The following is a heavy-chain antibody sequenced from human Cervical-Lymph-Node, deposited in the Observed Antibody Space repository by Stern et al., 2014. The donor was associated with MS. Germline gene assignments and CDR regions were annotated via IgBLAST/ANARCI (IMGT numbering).Heavy chain of an antibody. CDR3: TSRGAGEFGVSPTGS. Sequence: QVQLVQSGSEWKKPGASVKVSCKASGYDFRRYAMNWVRQAPGQGLEGMGWINSATGDPLYAQGFAGRFVFSLDTSVRTAYLQIVSLRTEDTAIYYCTSRGAGEFGVSPTGSWGQGTLVTVSS. D-gene: IGHD2-21*01. J-gene: IGHJ5*02. CDR1: GYDFRRYA. V-gene: IGHV7-4-1*01. CDR2: INSATGDP.